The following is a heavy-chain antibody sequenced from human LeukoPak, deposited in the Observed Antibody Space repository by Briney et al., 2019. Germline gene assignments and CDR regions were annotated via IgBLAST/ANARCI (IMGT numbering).Heavy chain of an antibody. CDR1: GYTFTSYG. CDR2: ISAYNGNT. Sequence: ASVKVSCKASGYTFTSYGISWVRQAPGQGLEWMGWISAYNGNTNYAQKLQGRVTITADESTSTAYMELSSLRSEDTAVYYCARDFRCGEIRFYYSGEGNPVSLSS. D-gene: IGHD3-10*01. CDR3: ARDFRCGEIRFYY. V-gene: IGHV1-18*04. J-gene: IGHJ4*02.